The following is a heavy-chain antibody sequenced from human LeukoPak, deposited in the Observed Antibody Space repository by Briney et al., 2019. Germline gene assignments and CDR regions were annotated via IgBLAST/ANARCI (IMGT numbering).Heavy chain of an antibody. J-gene: IGHJ4*02. CDR2: ISGSGGST. Sequence: GGSLRLSCAASGFTFSTYVMSWVRQAPGKGLEWVSAISGSGGSTYYADSVKGRFTISRDNSKSTLYLQINSLRAEDTAVYYCASRNYYLDHWGQGALVTVSS. D-gene: IGHD3-10*01. CDR1: GFTFSTYV. V-gene: IGHV3-23*01. CDR3: ASRNYYLDH.